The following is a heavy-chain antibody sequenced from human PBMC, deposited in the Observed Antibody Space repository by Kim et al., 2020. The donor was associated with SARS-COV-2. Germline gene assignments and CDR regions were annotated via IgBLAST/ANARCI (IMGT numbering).Heavy chain of an antibody. CDR2: IYWDDDE. D-gene: IGHD3-10*01. CDR1: GFSLSTSGVG. CDR3: AHRRGYYVSGSYSGGGFDY. Sequence: SGPTLVNPTQTLTLTCTFSGFSLSTSGVGVGWIRQPPGKALEWLALIYWDDDERYSPSLKSRLTISKDTSRNQVVLTMTNMDPVDTGTYYCAHRRGYYVSGSYSGGGFDYWGLGTLVTVSS. J-gene: IGHJ4*02. V-gene: IGHV2-5*02.